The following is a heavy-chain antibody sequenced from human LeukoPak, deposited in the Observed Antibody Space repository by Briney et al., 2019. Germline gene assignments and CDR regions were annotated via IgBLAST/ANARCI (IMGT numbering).Heavy chain of an antibody. J-gene: IGHJ4*02. D-gene: IGHD6-19*01. CDR1: GFTISSYY. V-gene: IGHV3-66*02. CDR2: FYVGGDT. Sequence: PGGSLRLSCAASGFTISSYYMSWVRRAPGKGLEWVSVFYVGGDTYYADSVQGRFTISRDNSKNTLYLQMNSLRTDDTAVYYCARGAGWNYFGYWGQGTLVTVSS. CDR3: ARGAGWNYFGY.